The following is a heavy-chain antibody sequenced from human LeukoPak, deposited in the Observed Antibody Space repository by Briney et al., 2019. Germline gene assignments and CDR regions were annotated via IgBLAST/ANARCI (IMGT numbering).Heavy chain of an antibody. V-gene: IGHV3-7*01. Sequence: GGSLRLSCAASGFTFSSYWMSWVRQAPGKGLEWVANIKQDGSEKYYVDSVKGRFTISRDNAKNSLYLQMNSLRAEDTAVYYCARDEKYYYDSRASDYWGQGTLVTVSS. CDR1: GFTFSSYW. CDR3: ARDEKYYYDSRASDY. J-gene: IGHJ4*02. D-gene: IGHD3-22*01. CDR2: IKQDGSEK.